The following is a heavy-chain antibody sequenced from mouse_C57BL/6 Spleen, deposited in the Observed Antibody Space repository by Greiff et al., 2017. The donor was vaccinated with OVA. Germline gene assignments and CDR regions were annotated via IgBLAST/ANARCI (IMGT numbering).Heavy chain of an antibody. CDR1: GFNIKDYY. CDR2: IDPEDGDT. Sequence: VQLKESGAELVRPGASVKLSCTASGFNIKDYYMHWVKQRPEQGLEWIGRIDPEDGDTEYAPKFQGKATMTADTSSNTAYLQLGSLTSEDTAVYYCTPYDGSSYVGFAYWGKGTLVTVSA. D-gene: IGHD1-1*01. CDR3: TPYDGSSYVGFAY. J-gene: IGHJ3*01. V-gene: IGHV14-1*01.